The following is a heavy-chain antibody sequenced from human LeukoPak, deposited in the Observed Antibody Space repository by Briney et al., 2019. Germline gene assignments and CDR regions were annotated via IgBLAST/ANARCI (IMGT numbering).Heavy chain of an antibody. Sequence: GGSLRLSCAASGFTFSSYWMSWVRQAPGKGLEWVANIKKDGSEKKYVDSVKGRFTISRDNAENSLYLQMNSLRAEDTAVYYCAREGGSGWYSGWFDPWGQGTLVTVSS. V-gene: IGHV3-7*01. J-gene: IGHJ5*02. CDR3: AREGGSGWYSGWFDP. CDR1: GFTFSSYW. D-gene: IGHD6-19*01. CDR2: IKKDGSEK.